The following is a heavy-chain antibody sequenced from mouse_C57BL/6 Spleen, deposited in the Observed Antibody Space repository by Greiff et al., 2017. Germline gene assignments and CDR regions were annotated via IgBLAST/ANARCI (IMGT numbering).Heavy chain of an antibody. D-gene: IGHD1-1*01. CDR2: FYPGSGSI. J-gene: IGHJ2*01. CDR3: ARHEEEYYDGSSLFDY. V-gene: IGHV1-62-2*01. CDR1: GYTFTEYT. Sequence: VQLQQPGAELVKPGASVKLSCKASGYTFTEYTIHWVKQRPGQGLEWIGWFYPGSGSIKYNEKFKDKATLTADKSSSTAYMELSRLTSEDSAVYFCARHEEEYYDGSSLFDYWGQGTTLTVSS.